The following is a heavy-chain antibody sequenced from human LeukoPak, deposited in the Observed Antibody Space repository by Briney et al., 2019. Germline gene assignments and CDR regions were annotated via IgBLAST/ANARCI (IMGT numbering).Heavy chain of an antibody. CDR3: ARAIGRYDSSGYYYFDY. CDR2: ISAYNGNT. V-gene: IGHV1-18*01. J-gene: IGHJ4*02. D-gene: IGHD3-22*01. CDR1: GYTFTSYG. Sequence: ASVKVSCKASGYTFTSYGISWVRQAPGQGLEWMGWISAYNGNTNYAQKLQGRVTMTTDTSTSTAYMELRSLRSDDTAVYYCARAIGRYDSSGYYYFDYWGQGTLVTVSS.